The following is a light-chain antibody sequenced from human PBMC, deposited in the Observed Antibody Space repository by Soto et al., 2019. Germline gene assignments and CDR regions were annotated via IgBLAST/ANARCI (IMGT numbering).Light chain of an antibody. CDR3: LQDYNYPWT. J-gene: IGKJ1*01. Sequence: AIQMTQSPSSLSASVGDRVTLTCRASQGIGNDLGWYQQKPGKAPKLLISAASSLQSGVPSRFSGSGSGTDFTLTISSLQPEDFATYYCLQDYNYPWTFGQGTKVDIK. V-gene: IGKV1-6*01. CDR1: QGIGND. CDR2: AAS.